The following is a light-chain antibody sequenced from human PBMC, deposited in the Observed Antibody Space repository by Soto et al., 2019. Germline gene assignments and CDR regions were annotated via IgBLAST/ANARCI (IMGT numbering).Light chain of an antibody. V-gene: IGKV3-20*01. Sequence: ELVLTHSPGTLSLSPGERATLSCRASQSVSSSYLAWYQQKPGQAPRPLIYGASSRAIGIPDRFSGSGSGTDFTLTISRLEPEDFAVYYCQQYGSSPWTFGQGTKV. CDR1: QSVSSSY. CDR2: GAS. CDR3: QQYGSSPWT. J-gene: IGKJ1*01.